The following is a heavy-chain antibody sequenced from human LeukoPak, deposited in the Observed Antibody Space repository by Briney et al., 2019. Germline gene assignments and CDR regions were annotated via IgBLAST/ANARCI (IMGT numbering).Heavy chain of an antibody. CDR3: ARGWSSRYAFDI. J-gene: IGHJ3*02. CDR2: INHSGST. CDR1: GGSFSGYY. D-gene: IGHD6-13*01. Sequence: SETLSPTCAVYGGSFSGYYWSWIRQPPGKGLEWIGEINHSGSTNYNPSLKSRVTISVDTSKNQFSLKLSSVTAADTAVYYCARGWSSRYAFDIWGQGTMVTVSS. V-gene: IGHV4-34*01.